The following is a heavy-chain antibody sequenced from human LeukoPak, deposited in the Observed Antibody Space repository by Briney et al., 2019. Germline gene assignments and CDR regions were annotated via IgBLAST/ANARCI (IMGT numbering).Heavy chain of an antibody. J-gene: IGHJ4*02. D-gene: IGHD6-6*01. CDR1: GFTFDDYT. Sequence: PGGSLRLSCAASGFTFDDYTMHWVRQAPGKGLEWVSLISWDGGSTYYADSVKGRFTISRDNSKNSLYLQMNSLRTEDTALYYCAKDSSGGRWQLVPPSFDYWGQGTLVTVSS. CDR2: ISWDGGST. V-gene: IGHV3-43*01. CDR3: AKDSSGGRWQLVPPSFDY.